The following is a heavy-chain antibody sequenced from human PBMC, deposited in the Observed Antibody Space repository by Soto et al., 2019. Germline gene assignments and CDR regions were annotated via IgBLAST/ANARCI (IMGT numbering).Heavy chain of an antibody. CDR2: IDPSDSQT. J-gene: IGHJ4*02. CDR3: ARQIYASDTGPNFQYSFDS. CDR1: GYSFAGYW. V-gene: IGHV5-10-1*01. Sequence: GESLKISCKGSGYSFAGYWITWVRQKPGKGLEWMGRIDPSDSQTYYSPSFRGHVTISATKSITTVFLQWSSLRASDTAMYYCARQIYASDTGPNFQYSFDSWGQGATVAVYS. D-gene: IGHD5-18*01.